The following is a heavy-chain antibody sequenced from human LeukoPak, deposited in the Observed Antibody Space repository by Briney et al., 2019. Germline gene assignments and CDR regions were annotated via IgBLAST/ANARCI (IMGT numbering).Heavy chain of an antibody. CDR2: IKQDGSEK. V-gene: IGHV3-7*01. Sequence: PGGSLRLSCAASGFTFSSYWMSWVRQAPGKGLEWVATIKQDGSEKYSVDSVKGRFTISRDSARNSLYLQMNSLRAEDTAVYFCARLHPAAIGSVDYWGQGTLVTVSS. CDR3: ARLHPAAIGSVDY. J-gene: IGHJ4*02. D-gene: IGHD2-2*01. CDR1: GFTFSSYW.